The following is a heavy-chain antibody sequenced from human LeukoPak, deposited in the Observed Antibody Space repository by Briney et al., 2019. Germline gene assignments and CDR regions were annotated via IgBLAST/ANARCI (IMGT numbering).Heavy chain of an antibody. CDR3: ARDFSGDYYDSSGYYDFGIDY. CDR2: ISSSSSYI. J-gene: IGHJ4*02. V-gene: IGHV3-21*01. D-gene: IGHD3-22*01. CDR1: GFTFSSYS. Sequence: GGSLRLSCAASGFTFSSYSMNWVRQAPGKGLEWVSSISSSSSYIYYADSVKARFTISRDNAKNSLYLQMNSLRAEDTAVYYCARDFSGDYYDSSGYYDFGIDYWGQGTLVTVSS.